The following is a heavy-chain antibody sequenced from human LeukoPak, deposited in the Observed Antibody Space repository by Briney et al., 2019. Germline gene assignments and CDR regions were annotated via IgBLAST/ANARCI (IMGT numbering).Heavy chain of an antibody. CDR1: GFTFSYYW. D-gene: IGHD6-19*01. CDR3: AREQYSSGWYDQFDY. Sequence: GGSLRLSCVAAGFTFSYYWMHWVRHVAGKGLGWVSRINSDGSSTKYAASVKGRFTISRDNAKNTLNLQMNSLRAEDTAVYYCAREQYSSGWYDQFDYWGQGTLVTVSS. J-gene: IGHJ4*02. CDR2: INSDGSST. V-gene: IGHV3-74*03.